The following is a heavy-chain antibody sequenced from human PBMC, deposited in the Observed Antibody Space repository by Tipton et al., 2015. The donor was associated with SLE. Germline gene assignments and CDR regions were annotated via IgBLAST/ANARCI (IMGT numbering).Heavy chain of an antibody. V-gene: IGHV3-33*08. CDR2: IRYDETKE. CDR1: GFTFSNYA. J-gene: IGHJ4*02. Sequence: SLRLSCAASGFTFSNYAFSWVRRAPGKGLEWVAFIRYDETKEYYADSVNGRFIISRDTSKNTLYLQMNTLRPEDTGFYYCARDLRFYGSGSRYYFDHWGQGTSVTVS. D-gene: IGHD3-10*01. CDR3: ARDLRFYGSGSRYYFDH.